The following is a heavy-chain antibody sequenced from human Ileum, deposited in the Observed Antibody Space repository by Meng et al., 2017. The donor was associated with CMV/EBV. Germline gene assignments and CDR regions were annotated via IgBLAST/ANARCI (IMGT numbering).Heavy chain of an antibody. CDR1: DYTFTRDA. V-gene: IGHV1-3*01. CDR2: INGGDGDT. D-gene: IGHD1-1*01. J-gene: IGHJ1*01. Sequence: KVSCKASDYTFTRDAVYWVRQAPGQGLEWMGWINGGDGDTKYSQKFQDRVTITRDISANIVYLELSSLRFEDTAMYYCARGVVGTGNWGQGTLVTVSS. CDR3: ARGVVGTGN.